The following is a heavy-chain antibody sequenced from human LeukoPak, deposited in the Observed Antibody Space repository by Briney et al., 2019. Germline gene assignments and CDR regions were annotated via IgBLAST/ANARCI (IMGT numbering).Heavy chain of an antibody. Sequence: ASVRVSCKASGYTFTGYYMHWVRQAPGQGLEWMGWINPNSGGTNYAQKFQGRVTMTRDTSISTACMELSRLRSDDTAVYYCARDRGLYYYYMDVWGKGTTVTISS. CDR1: GYTFTGYY. V-gene: IGHV1-2*02. CDR3: ARDRGLYYYYMDV. J-gene: IGHJ6*03. D-gene: IGHD1-26*01. CDR2: INPNSGGT.